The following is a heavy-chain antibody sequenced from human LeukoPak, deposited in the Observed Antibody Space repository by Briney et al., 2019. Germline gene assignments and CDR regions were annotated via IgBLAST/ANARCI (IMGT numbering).Heavy chain of an antibody. V-gene: IGHV4-59*12. J-gene: IGHJ4*02. CDR1: GGSITSYH. CDR2: IYYSGST. Sequence: PSETLSLTCTISGGSITSYHWSWIRQPPGKGLEWIGYIYYSGSTNYNPSLKSRVTISVDTSKNQFSLELSSVTAADTAVYYCARRRLRYFDWLSDHFDYWGQGTLVTVSS. CDR3: ARRRLRYFDWLSDHFDY. D-gene: IGHD3-9*01.